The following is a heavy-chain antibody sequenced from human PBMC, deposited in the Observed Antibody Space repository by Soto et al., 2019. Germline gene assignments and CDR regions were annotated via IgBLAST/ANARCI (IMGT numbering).Heavy chain of an antibody. D-gene: IGHD1-20*01. J-gene: IGHJ6*03. CDR3: ARGGITGEYYYYYYMDV. V-gene: IGHV4-59*01. CDR2: IYYSGST. CDR1: GGCISSYY. Sequence: ASETLSLTCTVSGGCISSYYWSWIRQPPGKGLEWIGYIYYSGSTNYNPSLKSRVTISVDTSKNQFSLKLSSVTAADTAVYYCARGGITGEYYYYYYMDVWGKGTTVTVSS.